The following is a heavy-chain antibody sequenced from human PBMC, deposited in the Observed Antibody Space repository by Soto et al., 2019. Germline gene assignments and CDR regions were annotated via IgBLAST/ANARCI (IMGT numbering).Heavy chain of an antibody. CDR2: ISGSGGST. D-gene: IGHD3-10*01. CDR3: AYALRVRGVIVDFDY. Sequence: EVQLLESGGGLVQPGGSLRLSCAASGFTFSSYAMSWVRQAPGKGLEWVSAISGSGGSTYYADSVKGRFTISRDNSKNTLYRQMNGLRAEDKAVYYCAYALRVRGVIVDFDYWGQGTLVTVSS. CDR1: GFTFSSYA. V-gene: IGHV3-23*01. J-gene: IGHJ4*02.